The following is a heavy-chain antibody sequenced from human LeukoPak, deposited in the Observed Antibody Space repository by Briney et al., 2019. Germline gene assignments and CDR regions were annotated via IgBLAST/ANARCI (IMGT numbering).Heavy chain of an antibody. J-gene: IGHJ4*02. V-gene: IGHV4-34*01. CDR2: INHSGST. CDR1: GGSISSYY. D-gene: IGHD3-22*01. CDR3: ASQHSSGYPDY. Sequence: SETLSLTCTVSGGSISSYYWNWIRQPPGKGLEWIGEINHSGSTNYNPSLKSRVTISVDTSKNQFSLKLSSVTAADTAVYYCASQHSSGYPDYWGQGTLVTVSS.